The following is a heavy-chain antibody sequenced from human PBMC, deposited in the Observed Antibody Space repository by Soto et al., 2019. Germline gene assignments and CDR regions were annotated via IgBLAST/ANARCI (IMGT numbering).Heavy chain of an antibody. V-gene: IGHV4-39*01. J-gene: IGHJ4*02. CDR2: IYDSGST. CDR3: ACCYSGYDSDYFDY. CDR1: GGSISSSSYY. Sequence: QLQLQESGPGLVKPSETLSLTCTVSGGSISSSSYYWGWIRQPPGKGLEWIGSIYDSGSTYYNPSLKSRVTISVDTSKNQFSLKLSSVTAADTAVYYCACCYSGYDSDYFDYWGQGTLVTVSS. D-gene: IGHD5-12*01.